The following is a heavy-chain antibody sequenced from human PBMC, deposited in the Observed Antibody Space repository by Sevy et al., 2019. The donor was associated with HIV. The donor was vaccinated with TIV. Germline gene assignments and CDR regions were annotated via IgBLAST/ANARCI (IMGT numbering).Heavy chain of an antibody. CDR2: ISTSGAGT. V-gene: IGHV3-23*01. D-gene: IGHD5-12*01. CDR3: AREVTYSGYDNAGYYYYGMDV. Sequence: GGSLRLSCVGSEFIFSSYVMSWVRQAPGKGLEWVSGISTSGAGTDYADSVKGRFTISRDNAKNSLYLQMNSLRAGDTAVYYCAREVTYSGYDNAGYYYYGMDVWGQGTTVTVSS. J-gene: IGHJ6*02. CDR1: EFIFSSYV.